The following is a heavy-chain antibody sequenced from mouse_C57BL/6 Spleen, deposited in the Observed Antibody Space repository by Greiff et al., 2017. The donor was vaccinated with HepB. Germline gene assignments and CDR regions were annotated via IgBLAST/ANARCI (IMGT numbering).Heavy chain of an antibody. Sequence: VQLQQSGPGLVQPSQSLSITCTVSGFSLTSYGVHWVRQSPGKGLEWLGVIWSGGSTDYNAAFISRLSISKDNSKSQVFFKMNSLQADDTAIYYCARPSYYSNSGLYYYAMDYWGQGTSVTVSS. J-gene: IGHJ4*01. CDR3: ARPSYYSNSGLYYYAMDY. CDR2: IWSGGST. V-gene: IGHV2-2*01. CDR1: GFSLTSYG. D-gene: IGHD2-5*01.